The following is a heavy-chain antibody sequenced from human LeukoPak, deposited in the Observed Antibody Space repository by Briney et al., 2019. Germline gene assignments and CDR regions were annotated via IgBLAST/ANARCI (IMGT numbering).Heavy chain of an antibody. J-gene: IGHJ4*02. Sequence: PGGSLRLSCAATGFTFSSYGMHWVRQAPGKGLEWVAVIWYDGSNKYYADSVKGRFTISRDNSKNTLYLQMNSLRAEDTAVYYCAKGGSRFDYWGQGTLVTVSS. CDR3: AKGGSRFDY. D-gene: IGHD3-16*01. V-gene: IGHV3-33*06. CDR2: IWYDGSNK. CDR1: GFTFSSYG.